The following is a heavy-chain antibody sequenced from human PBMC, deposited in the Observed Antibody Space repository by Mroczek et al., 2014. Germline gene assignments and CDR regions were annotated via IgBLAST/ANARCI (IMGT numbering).Heavy chain of an antibody. J-gene: IGHJ4*02. CDR2: ISYDGSNK. D-gene: IGHD2-21*01. V-gene: IGHV3-30-3*01. CDR1: GFTFSSYA. CDR3: ARDAMCGGDCYSSGYYFDY. Sequence: ESGGGVVQPGRSLRLSCAASGFTFSSYAMHWVRQAPGKGLEWVAVISYDGSNKYYADSVKGRFTISRDNSKNTLYLQMNSLRAEDTAVYYCARDAMCGGDCYSSGYYFDYVGPGNPWSTVSS.